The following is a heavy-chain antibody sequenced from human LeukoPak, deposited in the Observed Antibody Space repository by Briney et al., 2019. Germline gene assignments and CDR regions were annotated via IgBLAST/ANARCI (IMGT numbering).Heavy chain of an antibody. V-gene: IGHV3-13*01. CDR2: IGTAGDT. J-gene: IGHJ4*02. Sequence: GGSLRLSCAASGFTFSSYDMHWVRQATGKGLEWVSAIGTAGDTYYPGSVKGRFTISRDNAKNSLYLQMNSLRAEDTAVYYCARDLPGIAARSPGDYWGQGTLVTVSS. CDR3: ARDLPGIAARSPGDY. CDR1: GFTFSSYD. D-gene: IGHD6-6*01.